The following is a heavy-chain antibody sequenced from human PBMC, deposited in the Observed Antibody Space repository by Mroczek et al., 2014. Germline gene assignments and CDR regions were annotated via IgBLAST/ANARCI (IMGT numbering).Heavy chain of an antibody. J-gene: IGHJ5*02. CDR1: GGSISSYY. D-gene: IGHD3/OR15-3a*01. CDR3: ARAGLGDLTTRGEDGWFDP. V-gene: IGHV4-4*07. CDR2: SIPSGST. Sequence: QVQLQESGPGLVKPSETLSLTCTVSGGSISSYYWSWIRQPPGRDWSGLGVSIPSGSTNYNPSLKSRVTMSVDTSKNQFSLKLSSVTAADTAVYYCARAGLGDLTTRGEDGWFDPWGQGTLVTVSS.